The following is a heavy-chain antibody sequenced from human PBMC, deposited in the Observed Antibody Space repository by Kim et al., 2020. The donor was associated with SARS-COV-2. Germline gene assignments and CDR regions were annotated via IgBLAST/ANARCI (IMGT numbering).Heavy chain of an antibody. V-gene: IGHV4-59*01. CDR3: ASWRGRDDY. Sequence: GSTNYNPSLKSRVTISVDTSKNQFSLKLSSVTTADTAVYYCASWRGRDDYWGQGTLVTVSS. CDR2: GST. D-gene: IGHD3-16*01. J-gene: IGHJ4*02.